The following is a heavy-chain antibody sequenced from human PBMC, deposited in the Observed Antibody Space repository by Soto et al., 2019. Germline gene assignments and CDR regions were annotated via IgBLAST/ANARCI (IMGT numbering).Heavy chain of an antibody. V-gene: IGHV1-46*01. Sequence: ASVKVSCKASGYTFTSYYMHWVRQAPGQGLEWMGIINPSGGSTSYAQKFQGRVTTTRDTSTSTVYMELSSLRSEDTAVYYCARTPDATAAAGRDYFDYWGQGTLVTVSS. D-gene: IGHD6-13*01. J-gene: IGHJ4*02. CDR1: GYTFTSYY. CDR3: ARTPDATAAAGRDYFDY. CDR2: INPSGGST.